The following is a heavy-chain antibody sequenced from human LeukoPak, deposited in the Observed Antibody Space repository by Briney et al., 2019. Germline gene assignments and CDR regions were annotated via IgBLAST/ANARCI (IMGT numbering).Heavy chain of an antibody. V-gene: IGHV4-4*07. CDR1: GVSVSTFY. CDR3: AREGGPAKGFGSGEFPTWYDP. J-gene: IGHJ5*02. Sequence: KASETLSLTCSVSGVSVSTFYWSWMRQPAGKGLEWIGRMYVSGRTNYNPSLKSRVTMSLDTSKNQFSLKLTSVTAADTAVYYCAREGGPAKGFGSGEFPTWYDPGGQGTLVPVSS. D-gene: IGHD3-10*01. CDR2: MYVSGRT.